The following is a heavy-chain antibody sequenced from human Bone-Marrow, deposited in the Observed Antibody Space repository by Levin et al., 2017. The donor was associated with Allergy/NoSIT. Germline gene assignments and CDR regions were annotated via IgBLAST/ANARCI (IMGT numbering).Heavy chain of an antibody. D-gene: IGHD1-1*01. V-gene: IGHV4-34*01. J-gene: IGHJ4*02. CDR3: ARMYTSPYHYFDY. CDR2: ISHTGSA. CDR1: GGSFSAYY. Sequence: SETLSLTCAVYGGSFSAYYWSWIRQPPGKGLEWIGEISHTGSANYNPSLKSRATISVHRSENQFSLKLTSVTAADTAVYYCARMYTSPYHYFDYWGQGTVVTVSS.